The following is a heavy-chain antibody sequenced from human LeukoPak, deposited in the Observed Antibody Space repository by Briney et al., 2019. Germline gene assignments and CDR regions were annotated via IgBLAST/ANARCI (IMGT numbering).Heavy chain of an antibody. Sequence: GGSLRLSCAASGFTFTDYYMSWVRQAPGKGLEYVSYISNSGDTIYYAASVRGRSTISRDNAKNSLYLQMSSLRTEDTAVYYCARAYFWSGYFDSWGQGTLVTVSS. CDR2: ISNSGDTI. CDR3: ARAYFWSGYFDS. CDR1: GFTFTDYY. D-gene: IGHD3-3*01. J-gene: IGHJ4*02. V-gene: IGHV3-11*04.